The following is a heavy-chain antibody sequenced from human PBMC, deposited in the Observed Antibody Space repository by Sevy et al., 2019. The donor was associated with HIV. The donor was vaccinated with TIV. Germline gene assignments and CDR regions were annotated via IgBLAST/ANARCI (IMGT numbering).Heavy chain of an antibody. J-gene: IGHJ5*02. Sequence: ASVKVSCKASGYTFTSYAMNWVRQAPGQGLEWMGWINTNTGNPTYAQGFTGRFVFSLDTSVSTAYLRISSLKAEDTAVYYCARDPTPYYDFWSGPARDHWFDPWGQGTLVTVSS. CDR3: ARDPTPYYDFWSGPARDHWFDP. V-gene: IGHV7-4-1*02. CDR2: INTNTGNP. D-gene: IGHD3-3*01. CDR1: GYTFTSYA.